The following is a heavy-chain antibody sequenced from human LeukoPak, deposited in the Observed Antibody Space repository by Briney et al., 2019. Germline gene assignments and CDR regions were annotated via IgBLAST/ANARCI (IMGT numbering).Heavy chain of an antibody. D-gene: IGHD2-2*03. CDR1: GFTFSSYT. CDR3: ERGDGYCSSTSCYAGPSYGLDV. CDR2: LSGTGSYI. V-gene: IGHV3-21*01. J-gene: IGHJ6*02. Sequence: GGSLRHSCAASGFTFSSYTMNWVRQAPGKGLEWVSSLSGTGSYIYYADLMKGRFTISRDNAKNSLYLQMNSLRAEDTAVYHCERGDGYCSSTSCYAGPSYGLDVWGQGTTVTVSS.